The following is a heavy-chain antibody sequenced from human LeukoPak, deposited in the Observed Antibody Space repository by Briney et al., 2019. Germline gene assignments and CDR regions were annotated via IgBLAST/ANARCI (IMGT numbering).Heavy chain of an antibody. J-gene: IGHJ4*02. CDR1: GFSFSSYE. CDR2: ISSSGRTI. V-gene: IGHV3-48*03. Sequence: GGCLRLSCAASGFSFSSYEMNWVRQAPGKGLEWVSYISSSGRTIYYADSVKGRFTISRDNAKKSMYLQMNSLRAEDTAVYYCARPSNEGQWLVGQGVDYWGQGTLVTVSS. D-gene: IGHD6-19*01. CDR3: ARPSNEGQWLVGQGVDY.